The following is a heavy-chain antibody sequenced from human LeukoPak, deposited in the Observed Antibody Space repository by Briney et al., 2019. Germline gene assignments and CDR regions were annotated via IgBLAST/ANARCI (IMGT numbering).Heavy chain of an antibody. D-gene: IGHD3-3*01. Sequence: GRSLRLSCAAPGFTFSSYAVHWVRQAPGKGLEWVAVISYDGSNKYYADSVKGRFTISRDNSKNTLYLQMNSLRAEDTAVYYCARAGYDFWSGHYYYYGMDVWGQGTTVTVSS. V-gene: IGHV3-30-3*01. CDR2: ISYDGSNK. CDR1: GFTFSSYA. CDR3: ARAGYDFWSGHYYYYGMDV. J-gene: IGHJ6*02.